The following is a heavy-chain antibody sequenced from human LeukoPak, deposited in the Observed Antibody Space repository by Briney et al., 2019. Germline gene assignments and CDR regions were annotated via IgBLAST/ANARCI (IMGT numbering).Heavy chain of an antibody. D-gene: IGHD1-7*01. CDR2: IYHSGST. CDR1: GGSISSSHW. J-gene: IGHJ4*02. CDR3: ARLYGNYQNYFDY. Sequence: SGTLSLTCAVSGGSISSSHWWSWVRQPPGKGLEWIGEIYHSGSTNYNPSLKSRVTMSVDTSKNQFSLKLRSVTAADTAVYYCARLYGNYQNYFDYWGQGTLVTVSS. V-gene: IGHV4-4*02.